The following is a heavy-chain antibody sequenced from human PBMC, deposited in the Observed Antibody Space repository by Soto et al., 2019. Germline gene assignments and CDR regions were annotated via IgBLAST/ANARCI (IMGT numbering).Heavy chain of an antibody. CDR1: GYSFTSYW. CDR2: IYPGDSDT. J-gene: IGHJ6*02. Sequence: GESLKISCKGSGYSFTSYWIGWVRQMPGKVLEWMGIIYPGDSDTRYSPSFQGHVTISADKSISTAYLQWSSLKASDTAMYYCARHACSSTSCYGRWYYYYGMDVWGQGTTVTVSS. CDR3: ARHACSSTSCYGRWYYYYGMDV. V-gene: IGHV5-51*01. D-gene: IGHD2-2*01.